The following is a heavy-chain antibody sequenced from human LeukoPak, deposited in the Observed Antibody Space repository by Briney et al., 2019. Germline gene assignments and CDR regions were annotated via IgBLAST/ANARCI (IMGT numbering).Heavy chain of an antibody. CDR1: GGSITNSY. D-gene: IGHD1-1*01. Sequence: SETLSLTCTVSGGSITNSYWNWIRQSPGKGLEWIGYINYSGSTNHNPSLKSRVTISVDTSKNQFSLKLSSVTAADTAVYFCARDPLSTNDFDIWGQGTMVTVSS. J-gene: IGHJ3*02. V-gene: IGHV4-59*01. CDR3: ARDPLSTNDFDI. CDR2: INYSGST.